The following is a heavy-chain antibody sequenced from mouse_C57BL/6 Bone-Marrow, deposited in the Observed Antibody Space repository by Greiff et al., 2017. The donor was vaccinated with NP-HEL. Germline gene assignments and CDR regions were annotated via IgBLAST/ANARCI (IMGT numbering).Heavy chain of an antibody. CDR1: GYSITSGYD. CDR3: ARGNWDYFDY. D-gene: IGHD4-1*01. CDR2: ISYSGST. V-gene: IGHV3-1*01. J-gene: IGHJ2*01. Sequence: EVKLMESGPGMVKPSQSLSLTCTVTGYSITSGYDWHWIRHFPGNKLEWMGYISYSGSTNYNPSLKSRISITHDISKNHFFLKLNSVTTEDTATYYCARGNWDYFDYWGQGTTLTVSS.